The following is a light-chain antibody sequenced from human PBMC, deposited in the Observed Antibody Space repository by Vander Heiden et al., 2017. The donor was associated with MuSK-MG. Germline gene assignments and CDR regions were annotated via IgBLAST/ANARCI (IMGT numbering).Light chain of an antibody. J-gene: IGKJ5*01. CDR3: HQDCSSST. CDR2: GAS. CDR1: QSVTSSF. Sequence: EIVLTQSPGTMSLSPGERATLSCRASQSVTSSFLAWYQQKPGQAPRLLIYGASSRDIGIPVSFSGCGNAKDFTLSSSRREHEAFSLYYGHQDCSSSTFGQGTLLDIK. V-gene: IGKV3-20*01.